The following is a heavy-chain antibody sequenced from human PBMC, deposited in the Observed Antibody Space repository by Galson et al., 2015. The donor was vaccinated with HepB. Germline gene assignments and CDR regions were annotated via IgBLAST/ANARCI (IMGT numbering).Heavy chain of an antibody. Sequence: SVKVSCKASGYTFNDYYMHWVRQAPGQGLEWMGRIDPKSGGTNYAQKFQGRVTMTTDTSINTAYIEMSSLRSDDTAVYYCARGVLRAAAFDIWGEESMVTGSS. J-gene: IGHJ3*02. V-gene: IGHV1-2*06. D-gene: IGHD2-15*01. CDR3: ARGVLRAAAFDI. CDR2: IDPKSGGT. CDR1: GYTFNDYY.